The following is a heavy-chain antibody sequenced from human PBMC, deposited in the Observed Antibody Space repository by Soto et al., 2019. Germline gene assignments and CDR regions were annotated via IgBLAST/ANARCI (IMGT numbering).Heavy chain of an antibody. Sequence: GGSLRLSCAASGFTFSSYAVHWVRQAPGKGLEWVAVISYDGSNKYYADSVKGRFTISRDNSKNTLYLQMNSLRAEDTAVYYCARALTPTTVVTFYYYGMDVWGQGTTVTVSS. CDR2: ISYDGSNK. D-gene: IGHD4-17*01. V-gene: IGHV3-30-3*01. J-gene: IGHJ6*02. CDR1: GFTFSSYA. CDR3: ARALTPTTVVTFYYYGMDV.